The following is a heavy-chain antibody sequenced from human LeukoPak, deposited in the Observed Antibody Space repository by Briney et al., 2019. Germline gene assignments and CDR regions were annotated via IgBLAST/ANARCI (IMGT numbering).Heavy chain of an antibody. D-gene: IGHD3-16*02. CDR1: GGTFSSYE. Sequence: GASVKVSCKASGGTFSSYEISWVRQAPGQGLEWMGGIIPMFGTAKYAQKFQGRVTITTDKSTSTAYMELSSLRSEDTAVYYCAKNKTFTNVWGSYRYFDYWGQGTLVTVSS. J-gene: IGHJ4*02. CDR3: AKNKTFTNVWGSYRYFDY. CDR2: IIPMFGTA. V-gene: IGHV1-69*05.